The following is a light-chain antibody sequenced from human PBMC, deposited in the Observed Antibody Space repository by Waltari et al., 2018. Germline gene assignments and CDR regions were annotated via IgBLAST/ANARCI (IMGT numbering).Light chain of an antibody. J-gene: IGKJ1*01. V-gene: IGKV3-20*01. CDR3: QQYGSSPRT. CDR1: QSVTSNY. CDR2: GAS. Sequence: EIVLTQSPGTLSLSPGERATLSCRTIQSVTSNYLAWYQQKPGQAPRLLIYGASSRATGIPDRVSGSGSGTDFTLTISRLEPEDFAVYYCQQYGSSPRTFGQGTKVEIK.